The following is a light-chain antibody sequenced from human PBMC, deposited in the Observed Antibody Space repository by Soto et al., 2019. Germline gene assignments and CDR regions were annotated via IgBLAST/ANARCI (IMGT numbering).Light chain of an antibody. V-gene: IGLV1-40*01. J-gene: IGLJ2*01. Sequence: QSVLTQPPSVSGAPGQRVTISCTGSSSNIGAGYDVHWYQQLPGTAPKLLIYGNSNRPSGVPDRFSGSKTGTSASLAITGLRGEEDADYYCETYDRSLSGYEVFGAGTKVTVL. CDR3: ETYDRSLSGYEV. CDR2: GNS. CDR1: SSNIGAGYD.